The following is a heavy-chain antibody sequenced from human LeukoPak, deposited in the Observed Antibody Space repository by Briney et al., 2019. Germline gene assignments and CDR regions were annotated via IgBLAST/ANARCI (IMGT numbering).Heavy chain of an antibody. Sequence: SVKVSCKASGGTFSSYAISWVRQAPGQGLEWMGRIIPILGMANYAQKFQGRVTITADKSTSTAYMELSSLRSEDTAVYYCAPEGDSGSYYYDYWGQGTLVTVSS. CDR2: IIPILGMA. V-gene: IGHV1-69*04. D-gene: IGHD1-26*01. J-gene: IGHJ4*02. CDR1: GGTFSSYA. CDR3: APEGDSGSYYYDY.